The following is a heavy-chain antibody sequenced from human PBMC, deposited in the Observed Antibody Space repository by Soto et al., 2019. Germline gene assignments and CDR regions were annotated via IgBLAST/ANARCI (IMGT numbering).Heavy chain of an antibody. Sequence: PSQTLSLTCAISGDSVSSNSAGWNWIRQSPSRGLEWLGRTYYRSKWYNDYAVSVKSRMTINADTSKNQFSLQVNSVTPEDTAVYYCARDRPRIQLGDHYYYGMDVWGQGTTVTVSS. CDR2: TYYRSKWYN. J-gene: IGHJ6*02. D-gene: IGHD5-18*01. CDR1: GDSVSSNSAG. V-gene: IGHV6-1*01. CDR3: ARDRPRIQLGDHYYYGMDV.